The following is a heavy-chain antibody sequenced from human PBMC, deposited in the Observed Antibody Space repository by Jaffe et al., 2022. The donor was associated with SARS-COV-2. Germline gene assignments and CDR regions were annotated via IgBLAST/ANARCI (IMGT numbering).Heavy chain of an antibody. CDR1: GFTFSSYG. CDR3: ARDGDGVAEDAFDI. CDR2: IWYDGSNK. J-gene: IGHJ3*02. Sequence: QVQLVESGGGVVQPGRSLRLSCAASGFTFSSYGMHWVRQAPGKGLEWVAVIWYDGSNKYYADSVKGRFTISRDNSKNTLYLQMNSLRAEDTAVYYCARDGDGVAEDAFDIWGQGTMVTVSS. V-gene: IGHV3-33*01. D-gene: IGHD6-19*01.